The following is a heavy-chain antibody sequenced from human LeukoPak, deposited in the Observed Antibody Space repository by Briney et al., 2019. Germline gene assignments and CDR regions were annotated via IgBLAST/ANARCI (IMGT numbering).Heavy chain of an antibody. CDR1: AGSISLQY. D-gene: IGHD5-24*01. CDR2: IYYSGST. CDR3: ARHARAGDCYKFPLHY. J-gene: IGHJ4*02. Sequence: SETLSLSCTVDAGSISLQYSGSVRQPPGKGLEWIGYIYYSGSTNYNPSLKSRVTMSVDTSKNQFSLKLSSVTAADRAVYYCARHARAGDCYKFPLHYWGQGALVTVSS. V-gene: IGHV4-59*08.